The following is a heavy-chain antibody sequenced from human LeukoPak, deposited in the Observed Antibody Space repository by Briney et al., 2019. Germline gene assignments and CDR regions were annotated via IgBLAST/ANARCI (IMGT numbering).Heavy chain of an antibody. CDR1: GYTFTGYY. Sequence: GASVKVSFKASGYTFTGYYMHWVRQAPGQGLGWMGRINPNSGGTNYAQKVQGRVTMTSDTAISTAPVELRRKRVDDAAVYYCARVHGSGSYRLIDYWGQGTLVTVSS. CDR2: INPNSGGT. J-gene: IGHJ4*02. CDR3: ARVHGSGSYRLIDY. V-gene: IGHV1-2*06. D-gene: IGHD3-10*01.